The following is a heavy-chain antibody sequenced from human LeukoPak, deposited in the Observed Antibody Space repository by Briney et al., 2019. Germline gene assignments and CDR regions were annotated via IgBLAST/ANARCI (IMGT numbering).Heavy chain of an antibody. Sequence: GGSLRLSCAASGFTFSSYGMHWVRQAPGKGLEWVAFIRYDGSNKYYADSVKGRFTISRDNSKNTLYLQMNSLRAEDTAVYYCAKEKVILTGYPTSFFDYWGQGTLVTVSS. D-gene: IGHD3-9*01. J-gene: IGHJ4*02. V-gene: IGHV3-30*02. CDR3: AKEKVILTGYPTSFFDY. CDR1: GFTFSSYG. CDR2: IRYDGSNK.